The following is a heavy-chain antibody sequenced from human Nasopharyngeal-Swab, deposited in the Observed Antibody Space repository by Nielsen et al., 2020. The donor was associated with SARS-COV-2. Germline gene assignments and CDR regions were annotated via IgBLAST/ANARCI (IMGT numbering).Heavy chain of an antibody. CDR2: INHSGST. CDR3: ARGTRFLEWLLYRCQSGCGVMDV. D-gene: IGHD3-3*01. Sequence: SETLSLTCAVYGGSFSGYYWSWIRQPPGKGLEWIGEINHSGSTNYNPSLKSRVTISVGTSKNQFSLKLSSVTAADTAVYYCARGTRFLEWLLYRCQSGCGVMDVWGQGTTVTVSS. J-gene: IGHJ6*02. V-gene: IGHV4-34*01. CDR1: GGSFSGYY.